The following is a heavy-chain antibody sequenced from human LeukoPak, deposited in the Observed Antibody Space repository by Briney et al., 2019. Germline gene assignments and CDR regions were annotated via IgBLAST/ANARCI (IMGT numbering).Heavy chain of an antibody. Sequence: VSVKVSCKASGYTFTSYGISWVRQAPGQGLEWMGWISAYNGNTNYAQKLQGRVTMTTDTSTSTAYMELRSLRSDDTAVYYCARVSEGLLWFGEPYDYWGQGTLVTVSS. CDR2: ISAYNGNT. J-gene: IGHJ4*02. CDR3: ARVSEGLLWFGEPYDY. CDR1: GYTFTSYG. V-gene: IGHV1-18*04. D-gene: IGHD3-10*01.